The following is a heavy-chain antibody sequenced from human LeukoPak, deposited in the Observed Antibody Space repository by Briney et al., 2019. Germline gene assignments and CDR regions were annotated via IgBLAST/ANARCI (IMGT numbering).Heavy chain of an antibody. J-gene: IGHJ6*03. CDR2: ISSSSSTI. D-gene: IGHD2-21*02. CDR3: ARTESEHFNIVVVTAIHYYYMDV. Sequence: GGSLRLSCAASGFTFSSYSMNWVRQAPGKGLEWGSYISSSSSTIYYADSVKGRFTISRDNAKNSLYLQMNSLRAEDTAVYYCARTESEHFNIVVVTAIHYYYMDVWGKGTTVTVSS. CDR1: GFTFSSYS. V-gene: IGHV3-48*01.